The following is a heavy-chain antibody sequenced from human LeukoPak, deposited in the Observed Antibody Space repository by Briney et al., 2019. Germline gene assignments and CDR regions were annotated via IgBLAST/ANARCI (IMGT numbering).Heavy chain of an antibody. CDR3: ARHVEQWLTPFDY. CDR1: GGSISSRGYY. D-gene: IGHD6-19*01. Sequence: PSETLSLTCTVSGGSISSRGYYWSWIRQPPGKGLEWIGSIYYSGSTYYNPSLKSRVTISVGTSKNQFSLKLSSVTAADTAVYYCARHVEQWLTPFDYWGQGTLVTVSS. J-gene: IGHJ4*02. V-gene: IGHV4-39*01. CDR2: IYYSGST.